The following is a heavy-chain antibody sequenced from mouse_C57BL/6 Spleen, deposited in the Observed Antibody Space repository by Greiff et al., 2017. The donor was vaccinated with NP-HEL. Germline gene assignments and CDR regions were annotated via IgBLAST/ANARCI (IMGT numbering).Heavy chain of an antibody. V-gene: IGHV1-15*01. D-gene: IGHD3-3*01. J-gene: IGHJ4*01. CDR1: GYTFTDYE. CDR3: TRWTYYYAMDY. Sequence: LVESGAELVRPGASVTLSCKASGYTFTDYEMHWVKQTPVHGLEWIGAIDPETGGTAYNQKFKGKAILTADKSSSTAYMELRSLTSEDSAVYYCTRWTYYYAMDYWGQGTSVTVSS. CDR2: IDPETGGT.